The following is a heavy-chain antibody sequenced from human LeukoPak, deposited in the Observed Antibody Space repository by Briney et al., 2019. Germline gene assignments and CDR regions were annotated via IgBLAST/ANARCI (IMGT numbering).Heavy chain of an antibody. CDR2: IDPSDSYT. CDR3: ARLKSSSPRGFDY. Sequence: GESLKFSCKGSGYRSTSYWISWVRQMPGKGLEWMGRIDPSDSYTNYSPSFQGHVTISADKSISTAYLQWSSLKASDTAMYYCARLKSSSPRGFDYWGQGTLVTVSS. J-gene: IGHJ4*02. D-gene: IGHD6-13*01. CDR1: GYRSTSYW. V-gene: IGHV5-10-1*01.